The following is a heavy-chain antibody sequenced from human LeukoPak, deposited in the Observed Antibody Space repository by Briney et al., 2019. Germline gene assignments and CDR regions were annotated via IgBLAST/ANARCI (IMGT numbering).Heavy chain of an antibody. CDR2: IYYSGST. V-gene: IGHV4-39*01. Sequence: PSETLSLTCTVSGGSISSSSYYWGWIRQPPGKGLEWIGSIYYSGSTYYNPSLKSRVTISVDTSKNQFSLKLSPVTAADTAVYYCARQTGGYSSSFNWFDPWGQGTLVTVSS. D-gene: IGHD6-13*01. CDR1: GGSISSSSYY. CDR3: ARQTGGYSSSFNWFDP. J-gene: IGHJ5*02.